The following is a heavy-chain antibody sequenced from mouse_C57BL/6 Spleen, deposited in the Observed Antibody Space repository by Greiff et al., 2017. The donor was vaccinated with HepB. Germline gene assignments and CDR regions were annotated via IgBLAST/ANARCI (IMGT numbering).Heavy chain of an antibody. CDR1: GYTFTSYG. V-gene: IGHV1-81*01. D-gene: IGHD2-5*01. J-gene: IGHJ4*01. CDR3: ARSHYSNSYAMDY. CDR2: IYPRSGNT. Sequence: VQLQESGAELARPGASVKLSCKASGYTFTSYGISWVKQRTGQGLEWIGEIYPRSGNTYYNEKFKGKATLTADKSSSTAYMELRSLTSEDSAVYFCARSHYSNSYAMDYWGQGTSVTVSS.